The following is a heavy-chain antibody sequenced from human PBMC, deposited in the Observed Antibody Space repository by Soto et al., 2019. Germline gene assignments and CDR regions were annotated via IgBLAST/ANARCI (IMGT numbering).Heavy chain of an antibody. Sequence: QVQLVQSGAEVKKPGASVKVSCKASGYTFTSYGISWVRQAPGQGLEWMGWISAYNGNTNYAQKLQGRVTMTTDTSTSPADMELRSLRSDDTAVYYCARDRGRSSWYYALNDYWGQGTLVTVSS. D-gene: IGHD6-13*01. CDR3: ARDRGRSSWYYALNDY. CDR2: ISAYNGNT. J-gene: IGHJ4*02. CDR1: GYTFTSYG. V-gene: IGHV1-18*01.